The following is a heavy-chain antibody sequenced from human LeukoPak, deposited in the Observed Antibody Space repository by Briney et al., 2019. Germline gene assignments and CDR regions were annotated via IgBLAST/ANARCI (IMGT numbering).Heavy chain of an antibody. D-gene: IGHD2-15*01. V-gene: IGHV1-2*02. J-gene: IGHJ4*02. CDR2: INPNSGGT. Sequence: GASVKVSCKASGYTFTGYYIHWVRQAPGQGLEWMGWINPNSGGTNYAQKFQGRVTMTRDTSISTAYMELSRLRSDDTAVYYCARSKTTYCSGGSCYSGGVHYFDYWGQGTLVTVSS. CDR3: ARSKTTYCSGGSCYSGGVHYFDY. CDR1: GYTFTGYY.